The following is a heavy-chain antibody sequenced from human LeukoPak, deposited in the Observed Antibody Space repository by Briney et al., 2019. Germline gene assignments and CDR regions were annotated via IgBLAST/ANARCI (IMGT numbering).Heavy chain of an antibody. CDR1: GFTFSSYA. V-gene: IGHV3-23*01. D-gene: IGHD3-22*01. J-gene: IGHJ5*02. CDR3: AKDRYYYDSSGTQRFDP. CDR2: ISGSGGST. Sequence: GGSLRLSCAASGFTFSSYAMSWVRQAPGKGLEWVSAISGSGGSTYYADSVKGRFTISRDNSKNTLYLQMNSLRAEDTAVYYCAKDRYYYDSSGTQRFDPWGQGTLVTVSS.